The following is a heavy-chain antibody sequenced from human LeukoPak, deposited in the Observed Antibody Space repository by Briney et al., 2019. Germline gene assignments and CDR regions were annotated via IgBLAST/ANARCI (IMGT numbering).Heavy chain of an antibody. Sequence: ASVKVSCKASGYTFTSYYMHWVRQAPGQGLEWMGIINPSGGSTSYAQKFQGRVTMTRDTSTSTVYMELSSLRSEDTAVYYCARGLVGAYFRGTHPPDPEFDYWGQGTLVTVSS. CDR3: ARGLVGAYFRGTHPPDPEFDY. CDR2: INPSGGST. CDR1: GYTFTSYY. V-gene: IGHV1-46*01. J-gene: IGHJ4*02. D-gene: IGHD1-26*01.